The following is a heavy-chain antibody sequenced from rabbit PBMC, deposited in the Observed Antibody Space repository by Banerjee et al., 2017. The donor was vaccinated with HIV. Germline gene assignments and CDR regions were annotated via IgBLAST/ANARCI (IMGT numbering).Heavy chain of an antibody. Sequence: QEQLVESGGGLVQPGGSLKLSCKASGFDFSSNAMCWVRQAPGKGLEWIACIYTNSGNTYYASWAKGRFTISKTSSTTVTLQMTSLTAADTATYFCARDQVWGQGTLVTVS. CDR1: GFDFSSNA. CDR2: IYTNSGNT. J-gene: IGHJ3*01. CDR3: ARDQV. V-gene: IGHV1S45*01.